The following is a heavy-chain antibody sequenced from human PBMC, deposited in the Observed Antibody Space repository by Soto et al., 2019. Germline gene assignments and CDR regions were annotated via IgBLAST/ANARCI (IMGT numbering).Heavy chain of an antibody. CDR3: SRSLDS. J-gene: IGHJ4*02. V-gene: IGHV3-7*01. Sequence: LRLSCAASGFTFSSFWMDWVRQAPGRGLGWVANINPDGSEKHYVDSVKGRFTISRDNAKNSLYLQMSSLTAEDSALYYCSRSLDSWGQGTRVTVSS. CDR1: GFTFSSFW. CDR2: INPDGSEK.